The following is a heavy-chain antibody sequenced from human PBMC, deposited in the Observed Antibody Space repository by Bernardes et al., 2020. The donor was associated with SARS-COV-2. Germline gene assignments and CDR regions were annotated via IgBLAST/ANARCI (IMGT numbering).Heavy chain of an antibody. D-gene: IGHD5-12*01. CDR2: IDTSGNTI. CDR3: ARDGGFRASHAWAAIEDSFGL. CDR1: GFTFSSYE. V-gene: IGHV3-48*03. Sequence: GSLRLSCAASGFTFSSYEMNWIRQAPGKGLEWVSYIDTSGNTIYYSDSVKGRFTISRDNAKNSLYIQMNSPRAEDTAVYYCARDGGFRASHAWAAIEDSFGLWGRGTMVSVSS. J-gene: IGHJ3*01.